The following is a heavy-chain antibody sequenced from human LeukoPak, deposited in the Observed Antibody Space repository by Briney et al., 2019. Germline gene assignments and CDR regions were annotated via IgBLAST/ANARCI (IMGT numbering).Heavy chain of an antibody. CDR2: IYYSGST. CDR1: GGSISSSSYY. D-gene: IGHD1-26*01. V-gene: IGHV4-39*07. Sequence: PSETLSLTCTVSGGSISSSSYYWGWIRQPPGKGLEWIGSIYYSGSTYYNPSLKSRVTISVDTSKNQFSLKLSSVTAADTAVYYCARLSRGRGSGSKDYWGQGTLVAVSS. CDR3: ARLSRGRGSGSKDY. J-gene: IGHJ4*02.